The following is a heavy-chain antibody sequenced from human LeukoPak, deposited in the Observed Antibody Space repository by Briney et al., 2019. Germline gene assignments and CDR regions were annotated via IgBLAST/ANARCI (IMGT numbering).Heavy chain of an antibody. CDR2: IYYSGST. V-gene: IGHV4-59*01. Sequence: SETLSLTCTVSGGSISSYYWSWIRQPPGKGLEWIGYIYYSGSTNYNPSLKSRVTISVDTSKNQFSLKLSSVTAEDTAVYYYARELGVVVAKGGFDYWGQGTLVTVSS. D-gene: IGHD2-15*01. CDR1: GGSISSYY. J-gene: IGHJ4*02. CDR3: ARELGVVVAKGGFDY.